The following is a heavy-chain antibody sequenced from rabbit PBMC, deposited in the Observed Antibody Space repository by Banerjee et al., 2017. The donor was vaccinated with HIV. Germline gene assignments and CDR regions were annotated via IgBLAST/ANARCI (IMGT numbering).Heavy chain of an antibody. CDR3: ARGDYAAGAGDGLNL. Sequence: QSLEESGGDLVKPGASLTLTCTASGFSFSISYYMCWVRQAPGKGLEWIGCIYTISTSTWYASWVNGRFTISKTSSTTVTLQMTSLTAADTATYFCARGDYAAGAGDGLNLWGQGTLVTVS. CDR1: GFSFSISYY. D-gene: IGHD4-2*01. J-gene: IGHJ3*01. V-gene: IGHV1S40*01. CDR2: IYTISTST.